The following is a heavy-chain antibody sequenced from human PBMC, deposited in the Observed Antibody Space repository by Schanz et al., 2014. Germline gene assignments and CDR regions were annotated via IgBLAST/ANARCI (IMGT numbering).Heavy chain of an antibody. J-gene: IGHJ4*02. CDR3: VRVSFADPRLYRGMDRDIDY. CDR2: ISTSGTYM. V-gene: IGHV3-21*01. Sequence: EVQLVDSGGGLVQPGGSLRLSCVASGFAFSSFAMTWVRQAPGRGLEWVSSISTSGTYMYIADSLKGRLTISRDDAKKSMYLQMNNLRAEDTAVYYCVRVSFADPRLYRGMDRDIDYWGQGTLVTVSS. CDR1: GFAFSSFA. D-gene: IGHD5-18*01.